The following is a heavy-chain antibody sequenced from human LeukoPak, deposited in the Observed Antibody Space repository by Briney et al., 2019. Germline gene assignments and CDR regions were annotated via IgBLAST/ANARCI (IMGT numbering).Heavy chain of an antibody. CDR1: GYTFTSYA. Sequence: GASVKVSRKASGYTFTSYAMHWVRQAPGQRLEWMGWINAGNGNTKYSQKFQGRVTITRDTSASTAYMELSSLRSEDTAVYYCARVFCSSTSCYDDYWGQGTLVTVSS. D-gene: IGHD2-2*01. CDR3: ARVFCSSTSCYDDY. CDR2: INAGNGNT. J-gene: IGHJ4*02. V-gene: IGHV1-3*01.